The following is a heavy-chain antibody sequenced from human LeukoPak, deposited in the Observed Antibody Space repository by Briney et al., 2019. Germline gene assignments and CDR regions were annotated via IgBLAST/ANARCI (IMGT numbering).Heavy chain of an antibody. J-gene: IGHJ5*02. CDR3: GDLGSAGTDT. D-gene: IGHD3-10*01. Sequence: PGGSLRLSCAASGFTFSPHYMDWVRQPPGQGLEWVGLVPNKADGYTTISAASVKGRFTISRDDSKNSVYLQMASLKTEDPAVYYCGDLGSAGTDTWGQGTLVTVSS. V-gene: IGHV3-72*01. CDR1: GFTFSPHY. CDR2: VPNKADGYTT.